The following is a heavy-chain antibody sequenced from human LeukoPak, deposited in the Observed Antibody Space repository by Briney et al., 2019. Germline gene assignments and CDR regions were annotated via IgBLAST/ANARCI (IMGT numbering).Heavy chain of an antibody. V-gene: IGHV1-69-2*01. CDR1: GYTFTDYY. CDR2: VDPEDGET. Sequence: ASVKISCKVSGYTFTDYYMHWVQQAPGKGLEWMGLVDPEDGETIYAEKFQGRVTITADTSTDTAYMELSSLRSEVTAVYYCATVPPFTYPPLRDSWFDPWGQGTLVTVSS. CDR3: ATVPPFTYPPLRDSWFDP. J-gene: IGHJ5*02. D-gene: IGHD3-22*01.